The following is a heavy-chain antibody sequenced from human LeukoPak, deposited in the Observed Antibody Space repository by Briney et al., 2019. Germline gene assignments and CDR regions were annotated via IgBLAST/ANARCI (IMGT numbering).Heavy chain of an antibody. Sequence: GESLRISCKGSGYTFTYWIAWVRQMPGKGLEWMGIIYPGDSDTRYSPSFQGQVTISVDKSISTAYLQWSSLKASDTATYYCARQDGGGLYYFDYWGQGTLVTVSS. CDR2: IYPGDSDT. D-gene: IGHD4-23*01. CDR1: GYTFTYW. V-gene: IGHV5-51*01. J-gene: IGHJ4*02. CDR3: ARQDGGGLYYFDY.